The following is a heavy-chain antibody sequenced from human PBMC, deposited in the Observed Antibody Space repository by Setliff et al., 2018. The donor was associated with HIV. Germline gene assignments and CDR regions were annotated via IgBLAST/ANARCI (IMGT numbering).Heavy chain of an antibody. CDR2: IYYTGST. CDR1: VGSITSADYH. J-gene: IGHJ4*02. Sequence: PSETLSLTCTGSVGSITSADYHWSRIRQPPGKGLVWIGYIYYTGSTYYNPSLKSRLTISIDTSKNQFSLKLRSGTAADTALYYCARDLGGPRSFDNWRQGTLVTV. D-gene: IGHD2-15*01. V-gene: IGHV4-30-4*08. CDR3: ARDLGGPRSFDN.